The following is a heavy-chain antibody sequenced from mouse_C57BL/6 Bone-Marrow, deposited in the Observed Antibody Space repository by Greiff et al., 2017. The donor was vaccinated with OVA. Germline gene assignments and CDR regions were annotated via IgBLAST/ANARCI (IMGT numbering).Heavy chain of an antibody. D-gene: IGHD1-1*01. V-gene: IGHV5-4*01. J-gene: IGHJ2*01. CDR3: ARDRGGSSYDY. Sequence: EVQGVESGGGLVKPGGSLKLSCAASGFTFSSYAMSWVRQTPEKRLEWVATISDGGSYTYYPDNVKGRFTISRDNAKNNLYLQMSHLKSEDTAMYYCARDRGGSSYDYWGQGTTLTVSS. CDR1: GFTFSSYA. CDR2: ISDGGSYT.